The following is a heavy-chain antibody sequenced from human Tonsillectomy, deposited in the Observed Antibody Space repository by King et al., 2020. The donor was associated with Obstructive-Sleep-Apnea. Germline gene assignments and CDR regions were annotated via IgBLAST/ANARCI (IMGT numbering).Heavy chain of an antibody. D-gene: IGHD1-26*01. J-gene: IGHJ5*02. V-gene: IGHV3-11*01. CDR1: GFTFSDYY. Sequence: HVQLVESGGGLVKPGGSLRLSCAASGFTFSDYYMSWIRQAPGKGLEWVSYISISGDTIYYADSVKGRFTISRDNAKNSLYLQMNSLRAEDTAVYYCAREGWCGATTLNWFDPWGQGTLVTVSS. CDR3: AREGWCGATTLNWFDP. CDR2: ISISGDTI.